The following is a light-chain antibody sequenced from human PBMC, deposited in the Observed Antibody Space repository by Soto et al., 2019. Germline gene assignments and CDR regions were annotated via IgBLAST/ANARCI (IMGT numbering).Light chain of an antibody. J-gene: IGKJ5*01. V-gene: IGKV3-11*01. CDR3: EQRYMRPIT. CDR1: QSFRGL. Sequence: EVVLTQSPVTLSLSPGERATLSCRASQSFRGLLAWYQQKPGQAPRLLIYDAYNRATGIPPRFSGGGSGTDFTLTISSLEPEDAEVCYCEQRYMRPITFGQGTRLEIK. CDR2: DAY.